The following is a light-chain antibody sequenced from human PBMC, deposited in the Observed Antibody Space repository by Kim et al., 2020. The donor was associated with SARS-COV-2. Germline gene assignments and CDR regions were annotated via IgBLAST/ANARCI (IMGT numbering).Light chain of an antibody. J-gene: IGKJ2*01. CDR2: AAS. CDR1: QAIASD. Sequence: GDRVTVTCRASQAIASDLAWYQQKPGKVPILLIYAASALQSGVPSRFSGSGSGTDSTLTISSLQPEDVATYFCQNYNSAPYTFGQGTKL. V-gene: IGKV1-27*01. CDR3: QNYNSAPYT.